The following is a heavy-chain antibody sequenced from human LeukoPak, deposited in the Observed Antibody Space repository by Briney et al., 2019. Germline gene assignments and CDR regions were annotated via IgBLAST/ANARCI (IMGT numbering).Heavy chain of an antibody. J-gene: IGHJ4*02. Sequence: PSQSLSLTCTVSGGSISSADYSWSWIRQHPGKGLEWIGYIHYRGSTYYNPSLNSRVTISVDRSANHFSLKVSSVTAADTAVYYCARDAIDSNYFDFWGQGTLVSVSS. CDR2: IHYRGST. CDR1: GGSISSADYS. CDR3: ARDAIDSNYFDF. V-gene: IGHV4-31*03. D-gene: IGHD4-11*01.